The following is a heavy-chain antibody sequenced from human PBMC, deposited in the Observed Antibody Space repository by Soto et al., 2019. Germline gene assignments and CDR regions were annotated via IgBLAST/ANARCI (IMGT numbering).Heavy chain of an antibody. CDR3: AKGLSSIWSGYYADY. V-gene: IGHV3-23*01. CDR2: ISGSGGST. Sequence: PGGSLRLSCAASGFTFSSYAMSWVRQAPGKGLEWVSAISGSGGSTYYADSVKGRFTISRDNSKNTLYLQMNSLRAEDTAVYYCAKGLSSIWSGYYADYWGQGTLVTVSS. D-gene: IGHD3-3*01. CDR1: GFTFSSYA. J-gene: IGHJ4*02.